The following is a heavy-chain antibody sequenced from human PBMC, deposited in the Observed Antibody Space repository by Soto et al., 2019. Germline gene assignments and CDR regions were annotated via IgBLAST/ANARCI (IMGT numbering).Heavy chain of an antibody. CDR1: GGTFGSYA. V-gene: IGHV1-69*13. CDR2: IIPIPGTA. D-gene: IGHD2-2*01. Sequence: SVKVSCKASGGTFGSYAISWMRQAPGQGLEWMGGIIPIPGTANYAQKFQGRVTIAADESTSTAYMELSSLRSEDTAVYYCARSQGSSTSLEIYYYYYYGMDVRGQGTTVTVSS. J-gene: IGHJ6*02. CDR3: ARSQGSSTSLEIYYYYYYGMDV.